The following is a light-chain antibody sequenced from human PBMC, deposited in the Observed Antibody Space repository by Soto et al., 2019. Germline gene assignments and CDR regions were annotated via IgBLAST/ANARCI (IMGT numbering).Light chain of an antibody. CDR3: QEYENTPGT. CDR1: QSLSINY. CDR2: AAS. J-gene: IGKJ5*01. Sequence: ENVLTQSPGTLSLSPGERATLSCRASQSLSINYVAWYQQRPGRAPRLLIYAASSRAAGIPDRFSGSGSGTDFTLDISRLEPEDFAVYYCQEYENTPGTFGRGTRLETK. V-gene: IGKV3-20*01.